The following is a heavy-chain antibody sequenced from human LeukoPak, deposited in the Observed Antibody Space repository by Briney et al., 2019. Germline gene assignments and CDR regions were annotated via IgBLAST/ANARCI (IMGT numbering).Heavy chain of an antibody. CDR1: GFTFSRYE. CDR2: ISASTTTT. CDR3: AKATDTYGYLFDQ. Sequence: GGSLRLSCAASGFTFSRYEMNRVRQAPGKGLEWVSYISASTTTTYYGDSVKGRFTISSDNAKNSLHLQMSSLRDEDTAIYYCAKATDTYGYLFDQWGQGTLVTVSS. D-gene: IGHD5-18*01. J-gene: IGHJ4*02. V-gene: IGHV3-48*03.